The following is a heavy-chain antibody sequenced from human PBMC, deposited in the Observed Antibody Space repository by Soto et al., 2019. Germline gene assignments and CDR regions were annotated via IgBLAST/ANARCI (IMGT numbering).Heavy chain of an antibody. V-gene: IGHV1-18*01. D-gene: IGHD3-16*01. Sequence: QVHLVQSGAAVKKPGASVKVSCKGSGYAFTTYGITRVRQAPGQGLEWTGWISAHNGNTNYAQKLQGRVTVTRDTSPSSAYMEQRSLRSVDTAVYYSARGGDGDYWGQGAVVTLSS. CDR1: GYAFTTYG. CDR2: ISAHNGNT. CDR3: ARGGDGDY. J-gene: IGHJ4*02.